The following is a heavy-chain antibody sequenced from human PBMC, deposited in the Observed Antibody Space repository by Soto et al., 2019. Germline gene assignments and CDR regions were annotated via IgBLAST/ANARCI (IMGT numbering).Heavy chain of an antibody. CDR1: GYTFTSYG. V-gene: IGHV1-18*01. J-gene: IGHJ6*02. CDR2: ISAYNGNT. CDR3: ARDRGAYGMDV. Sequence: QVQLVQSGAEVKKPGASVKVSCKASGYTFTSYGISWVRQAPGQGLEWMGWISAYNGNTNYAQKLQGRVNMTTDTTTSTDYMEMRSLRSDDTAVYYCARDRGAYGMDVWGQGTTVTVSS.